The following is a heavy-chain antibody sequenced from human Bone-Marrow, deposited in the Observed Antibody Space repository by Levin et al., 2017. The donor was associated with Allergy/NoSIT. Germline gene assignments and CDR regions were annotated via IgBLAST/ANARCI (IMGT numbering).Heavy chain of an antibody. CDR2: IYYNGSV. D-gene: IGHD6-19*01. J-gene: IGHJ3*01. V-gene: IGHV4-31*03. Sequence: KASETLSLTCSVSDTSIKYGGYSWNWIRQRPGKGLEWIGHIYYNGSVSFQSSLKSRVTISFDLSQNLFSLTLRSLTAADTAVYYCARGVPSLRWLGSFDVWGQGTVVLVSS. CDR1: DTSIKYGGYS. CDR3: ARGVPSLRWLGSFDV.